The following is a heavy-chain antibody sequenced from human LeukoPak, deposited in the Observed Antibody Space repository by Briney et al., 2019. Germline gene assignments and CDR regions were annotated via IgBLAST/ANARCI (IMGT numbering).Heavy chain of an antibody. D-gene: IGHD2-15*01. V-gene: IGHV4-59*01. CDR2: IYYSGST. Sequence: SETLSLTCTVSGGSISSYYWSWIRQPSGKGLEWIGHIYYSGSTIYNPSLKSRVTILVDTSKNQFSLKLSSVTAADTAVYYCVKGGGLFDYWGQGTLVTVSS. CDR1: GGSISSYY. CDR3: VKGGGLFDY. J-gene: IGHJ4*02.